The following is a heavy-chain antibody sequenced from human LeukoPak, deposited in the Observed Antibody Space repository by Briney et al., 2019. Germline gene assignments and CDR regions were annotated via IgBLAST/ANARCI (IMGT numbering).Heavy chain of an antibody. CDR2: ISSSGSVI. D-gene: IGHD3-10*01. Sequence: GGSLRLSCAASGFTLSDYYMSWIRQAPGKGLEWLSYISSSGSVIQYADSVKGRFTVPRDNAKNSLYLQMNSLRAEDTAVYYCAKGAYGSGSSYSDAFDIWGQGTMVTVSS. CDR3: AKGAYGSGSSYSDAFDI. J-gene: IGHJ3*02. V-gene: IGHV3-11*01. CDR1: GFTLSDYY.